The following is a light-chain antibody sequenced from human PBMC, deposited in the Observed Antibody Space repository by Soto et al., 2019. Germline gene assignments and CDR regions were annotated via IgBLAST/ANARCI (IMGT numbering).Light chain of an antibody. V-gene: IGLV2-8*01. CDR1: SSDVGGYNY. CDR2: EVS. CDR3: NSYSGSPYV. Sequence: QSVLTQPPSASGSPGQSVTISCTGTSSDVGGYNYVSWYQQHPGKAPKLMIYEVSKRPSGVPDRFSGSKSGNTASLTVSGLQDEDEADYYCNSYSGSPYVFGTGTKLTVL. J-gene: IGLJ1*01.